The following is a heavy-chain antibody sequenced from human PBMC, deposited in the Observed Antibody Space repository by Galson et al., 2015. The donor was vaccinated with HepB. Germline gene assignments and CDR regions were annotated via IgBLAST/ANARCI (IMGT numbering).Heavy chain of an antibody. J-gene: IGHJ3*02. CDR1: GYTFTGYY. Sequence: SVKVSCKASGYTFTGYYMHWVRQAPGQGLEWMGRINPNSGGTNYAQKFQGRVTMTRDTSISTAYMELSRLRSDDTAAYYCAREQPRVGALGDIWGQGTMVTVSS. CDR3: AREQPRVGALGDI. CDR2: INPNSGGT. D-gene: IGHD1-26*01. V-gene: IGHV1-2*06.